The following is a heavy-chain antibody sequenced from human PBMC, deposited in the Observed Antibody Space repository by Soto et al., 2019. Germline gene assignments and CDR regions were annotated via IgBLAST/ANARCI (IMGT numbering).Heavy chain of an antibody. CDR2: IIPIFDTA. V-gene: IGHV1-69*13. J-gene: IGHJ6*02. Sequence: SVKVSCKASGGTFSDYTINWVRQAPGQRLEWMGGIIPIFDTANYAEKFQGRVTITADESTSTSYMEVSSLRSEDTAVYYCATNGPITGYSFGMDVWGQGTMVTVSS. CDR3: ATNGPITGYSFGMDV. D-gene: IGHD2-8*01. CDR1: GGTFSDYT.